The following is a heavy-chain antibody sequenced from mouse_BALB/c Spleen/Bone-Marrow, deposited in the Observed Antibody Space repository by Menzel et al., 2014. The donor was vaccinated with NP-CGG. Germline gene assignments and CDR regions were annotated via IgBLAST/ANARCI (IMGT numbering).Heavy chain of an antibody. Sequence: VKLVESGPGLVAPSQSLSITCTVSGFSLTVYGVNWVRQPPGKGLEWLGMIWGDGITDYNSAFKSRLSISKDDSKSQVFLKMNSLQTDDTAKYYCARECNYFDYWGQGTTLTVSS. J-gene: IGHJ2*01. V-gene: IGHV2-6-7*01. CDR2: IWGDGIT. CDR1: GFSLTVYG. CDR3: ARECNYFDY.